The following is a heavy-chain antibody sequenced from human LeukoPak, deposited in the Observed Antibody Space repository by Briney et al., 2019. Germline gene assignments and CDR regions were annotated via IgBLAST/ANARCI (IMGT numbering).Heavy chain of an antibody. D-gene: IGHD3-9*01. V-gene: IGHV1-69*05. CDR3: ARDPSGYYDILTGPQGS. CDR2: IIPIFGTA. Sequence: GASVKVSCKASGGTFSSYAISWVRQAPGQGLEWMGGIIPIFGTANYAQKFQGRVTITTDESTSTTYMELSSLRSEDTAVYYCARDPSGYYDILTGPQGSWGQGTLVTVSS. J-gene: IGHJ4*02. CDR1: GGTFSSYA.